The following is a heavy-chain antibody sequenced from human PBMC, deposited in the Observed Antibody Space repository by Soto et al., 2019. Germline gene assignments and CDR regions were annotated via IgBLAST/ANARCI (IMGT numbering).Heavy chain of an antibody. D-gene: IGHD3-10*01. V-gene: IGHV3-30*18. CDR3: AKYLITMVLYYMYV. CDR1: GFTFSSYG. J-gene: IGHJ6*03. Sequence: GGSLRLSCAASGFTFSSYGMHWVRQAPGKGLEWVAVISYDGSNKYYADSVKGRFTISRDNSKNTLYLQMNSLRAEDLAVYYGAKYLITMVLYYMYVWGKGTTVTVSS. CDR2: ISYDGSNK.